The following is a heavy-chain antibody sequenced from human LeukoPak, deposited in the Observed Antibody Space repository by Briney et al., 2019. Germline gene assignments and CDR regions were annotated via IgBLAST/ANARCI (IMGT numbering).Heavy chain of an antibody. D-gene: IGHD7-27*01. J-gene: IGHJ6*02. CDR1: GFTFDDYA. V-gene: IGHV3-9*01. CDR2: ISWNSGSI. Sequence: AGGSLRLSCAASGFTFDDYAMHWVRQAPGKGLEWVSGISWNSGSIGYADSVKGRFTISRDNAKNSLYLQMNSLRAEDTALYYCAKGPQLGMGYYGMDVWGQGTTVTVSS. CDR3: AKGPQLGMGYYGMDV.